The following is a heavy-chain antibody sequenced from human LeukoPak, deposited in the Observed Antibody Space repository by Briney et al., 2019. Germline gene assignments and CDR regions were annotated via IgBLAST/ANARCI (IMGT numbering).Heavy chain of an antibody. CDR3: AKAPRFGYYRDAFDI. Sequence: GGSLRLSCAASGFTFSSYSMNWVRQAPGKGLEWVSAISGSGGSTYYADSVKGRFTISRDNSKNTLYLQMNSLRAEDTAVYYCAKAPRFGYYRDAFDIWGQGTMVTVSS. V-gene: IGHV3-23*01. CDR1: GFTFSSYS. CDR2: ISGSGGST. D-gene: IGHD1-26*01. J-gene: IGHJ3*02.